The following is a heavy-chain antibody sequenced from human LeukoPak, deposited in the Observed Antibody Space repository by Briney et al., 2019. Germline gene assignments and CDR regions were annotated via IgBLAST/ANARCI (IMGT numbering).Heavy chain of an antibody. CDR2: TYYRSQQWYS. Sequence: SQTLSLTCAISGDSVSSNGAAWNWIRQSPSRGLEWLGRTYYRSQQWYSDYAPSVKGRITLNPDTSKNQFSLQLNSVSPEDTAVYYCGRETDFGVVTNWGQGTLVTVSS. V-gene: IGHV6-1*01. J-gene: IGHJ4*02. CDR1: GDSVSSNGAA. CDR3: GRETDFGVVTN. D-gene: IGHD3-3*01.